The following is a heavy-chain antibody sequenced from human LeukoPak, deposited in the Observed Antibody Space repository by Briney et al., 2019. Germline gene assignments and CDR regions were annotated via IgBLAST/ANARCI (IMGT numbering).Heavy chain of an antibody. Sequence: PGGSLRLSCAASGFTFNNYGMHWVRQAPGKGLECVALISNDGSKKYYAGSAKGRFTISRDNSRNTVFLETNSLRGDDTAVYFCARDWGRGDSKYLDFWGQGILVTVSS. J-gene: IGHJ4*02. CDR2: ISNDGSKK. CDR3: ARDWGRGDSKYLDF. CDR1: GFTFNNYG. V-gene: IGHV3-30*03. D-gene: IGHD4-17*01.